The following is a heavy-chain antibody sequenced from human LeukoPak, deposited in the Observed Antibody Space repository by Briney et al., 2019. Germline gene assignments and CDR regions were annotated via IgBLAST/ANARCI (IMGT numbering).Heavy chain of an antibody. CDR1: GFTFSSYA. D-gene: IGHD3-3*01. J-gene: IGHJ3*02. CDR2: ISGSGGST. CDR3: AKDRITIFGVSDDAFDI. Sequence: PGGSLRLSCAASGFTFSSYAMSWVRQAPGKGLEWVSAISGSGGSTYYADSVKGRFTISRDNSKNTLYLQMNSLRAEDTAVYYCAKDRITIFGVSDDAFDIWAKGQWSPSLQ. V-gene: IGHV3-23*01.